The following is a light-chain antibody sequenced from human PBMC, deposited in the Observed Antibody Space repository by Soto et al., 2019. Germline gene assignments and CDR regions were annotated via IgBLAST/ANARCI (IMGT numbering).Light chain of an antibody. CDR3: SSYASSNTQV. CDR2: DAS. V-gene: IGLV2-14*01. Sequence: QSALTQPASVSGSPGQSITVSCIETTSTVGGYNYVSWNQQHPGKAPKLMIHDASDRPSGVSNRFSGSKSGNTASLTISGLQAEDEAYYYCSSYASSNTQVFGGGTKLTVL. J-gene: IGLJ2*01. CDR1: TSTVGGYNY.